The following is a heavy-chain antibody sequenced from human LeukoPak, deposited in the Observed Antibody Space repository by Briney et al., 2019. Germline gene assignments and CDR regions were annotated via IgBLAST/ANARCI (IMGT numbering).Heavy chain of an antibody. V-gene: IGHV1-2*06. J-gene: IGHJ4*02. D-gene: IGHD3-22*01. CDR2: INTNSGGT. Sequence: ASVKVSCKASGGIFSSYAISWVRQAPGQGLEWMGRINTNSGGTKYAQRFQGRVTMTRDTSISTACMDLSRLGSDDTAVYYCATDIEHYDSTFANWGQGTLVTVSS. CDR1: GGIFSSYA. CDR3: ATDIEHYDSTFAN.